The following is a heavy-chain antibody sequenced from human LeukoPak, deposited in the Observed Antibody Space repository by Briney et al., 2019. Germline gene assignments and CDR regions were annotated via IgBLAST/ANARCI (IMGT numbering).Heavy chain of an antibody. V-gene: IGHV3-66*01. D-gene: IGHD6-19*01. J-gene: IGHJ4*02. CDR1: GFTVNENY. Sequence: GGSLRLSCAVSGFTVNENYMSWVRQSPGKGLEWVAAIYRDGRTYYADSVRGRFTISRDTSKNTVFLRMNSLRVEDTAMYYCASWEGIAVSGHFDHWAQGTLVTVSS. CDR3: ASWEGIAVSGHFDH. CDR2: IYRDGRT.